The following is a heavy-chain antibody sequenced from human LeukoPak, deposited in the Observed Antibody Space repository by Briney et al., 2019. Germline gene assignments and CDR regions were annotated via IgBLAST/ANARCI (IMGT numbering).Heavy chain of an antibody. V-gene: IGHV3-74*01. D-gene: IGHD6-13*01. CDR1: GFTFSSYW. J-gene: IGHJ4*02. Sequence: PGGSLRLSCVVSGFTFSSYWMHWVRQAPGKGLVWVSRINSDGSSTFYADSVKGRFTISRDNAKNTLYLQMNSLRAEDTAVYYCARVAEAAAFDSWGQGTPVTVSS. CDR2: INSDGSST. CDR3: ARVAEAAAFDS.